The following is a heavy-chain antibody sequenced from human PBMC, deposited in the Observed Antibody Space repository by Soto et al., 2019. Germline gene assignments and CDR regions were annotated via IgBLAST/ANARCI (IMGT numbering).Heavy chain of an antibody. Sequence: QAHLVESGGGVVQPGGSLRLSFAASGFTFSSYAMHWVLQAPGKGLEWVALMWYDRSHTYYAESVKGRFNISKDAYTTMLFLNISFRRAEDTAVYYCSRDLSWRPGYYSGIDVWGQGTKVNVS. CDR1: GFTFSSYA. D-gene: IGHD1-1*01. CDR3: SRDLSWRPGYYSGIDV. J-gene: IGHJ6*02. V-gene: IGHV3-33*02. CDR2: MWYDRSHT.